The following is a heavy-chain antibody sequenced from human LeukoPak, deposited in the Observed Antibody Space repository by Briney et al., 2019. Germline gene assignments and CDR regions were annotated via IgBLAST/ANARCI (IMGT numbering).Heavy chain of an antibody. CDR1: GLIFNNAW. V-gene: IGHV3-15*01. CDR3: TTGGYD. Sequence: GGSLRLSCAAPGLIFNNAWRGWVRQAPGKGLEWVGRIKSKIDGETTEYAAPVKGRFTISRDDSKNMLYLQMNSLKIEDTAVYYCTTGGYDWGQGTLVAVSS. J-gene: IGHJ4*02. CDR2: IKSKIDGETT. D-gene: IGHD5-12*01.